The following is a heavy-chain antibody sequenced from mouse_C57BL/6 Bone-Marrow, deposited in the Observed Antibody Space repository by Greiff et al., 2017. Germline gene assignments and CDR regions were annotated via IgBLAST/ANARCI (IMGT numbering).Heavy chain of an antibody. CDR3: ANDYDGAWFAY. Sequence: QVQLKQPVAELVMPGASVKLSCKASGYTFPRYWMHWVKQRPGQGLEWIGELDPSDSYTNYNQKFKGKSPLTVAKYSSAAYMQLSSLTSEDSAVYYCANDYDGAWFAYWGQGTLVTVSA. CDR2: LDPSDSYT. D-gene: IGHD2-4*01. V-gene: IGHV1-69*01. CDR1: GYTFPRYW. J-gene: IGHJ3*01.